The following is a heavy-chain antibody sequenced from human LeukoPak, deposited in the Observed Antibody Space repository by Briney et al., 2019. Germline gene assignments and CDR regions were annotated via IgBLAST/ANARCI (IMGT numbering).Heavy chain of an antibody. CDR1: GFTFSNYA. D-gene: IGHD6-19*01. J-gene: IGHJ5*02. V-gene: IGHV3-33*01. Sequence: GGSLRLSCAASGFTFSNYAIHWVRQAPGKGLEWVAVIWHDGSEKYYEDSVKGRFTISRDNSKNTLYLRMNSLRAEDTAVYYCARGWALAGNPNWFDPWGQGTLVTVSS. CDR2: IWHDGSEK. CDR3: ARGWALAGNPNWFDP.